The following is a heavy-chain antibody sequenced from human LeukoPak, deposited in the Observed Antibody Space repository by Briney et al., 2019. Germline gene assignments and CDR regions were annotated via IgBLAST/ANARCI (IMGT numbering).Heavy chain of an antibody. CDR3: ARGQWLHY. Sequence: ASVTVSFKASGYTFTIYDINWVRHAPGQGLEWMGWMNPNSGNTGYAQKFQGRVTMTRNTSISTAYMELSSLRSEDTAVYYCARGQWLHYWGQGTLVTVSS. J-gene: IGHJ4*02. CDR1: GYTFTIYD. CDR2: MNPNSGNT. D-gene: IGHD5-12*01. V-gene: IGHV1-8*01.